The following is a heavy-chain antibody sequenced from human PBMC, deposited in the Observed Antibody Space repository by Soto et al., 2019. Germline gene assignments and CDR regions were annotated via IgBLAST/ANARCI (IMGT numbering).Heavy chain of an antibody. J-gene: IGHJ4*02. CDR2: INEAGAGT. CDR1: GFNFRSYA. Sequence: EVQLLGSGGGLVQPGGSLRLCCEASGFNFRSYAMSWVRQAPGQGLEWVSAINEAGAGTYHADSVKGRFTISRDNSKNTLYLQMNSLRVEDTAVYYCAKGSRDGLPYYFDYWGQGTLVTVSS. D-gene: IGHD2-21*01. CDR3: AKGSRDGLPYYFDY. V-gene: IGHV3-23*01.